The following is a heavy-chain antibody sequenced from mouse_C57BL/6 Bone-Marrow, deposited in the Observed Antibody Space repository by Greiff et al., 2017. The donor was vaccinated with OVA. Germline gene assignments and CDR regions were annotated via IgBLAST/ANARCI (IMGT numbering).Heavy chain of an antibody. V-gene: IGHV1-18*01. CDR3: ARREFHWYFDV. CDR2: INPNNGGT. CDR1: GYTFTDYN. Sequence: VQLKESGPELVKPGASVKIPCKASGYTFTDYNMDWVKQSHGKSLEWIGDINPNNGGTIYNQKFKGKATLTVDKSSSTAYMELLSLTSQDTAVYYCARREFHWYFDVWGTGTTVTVSS. J-gene: IGHJ1*03.